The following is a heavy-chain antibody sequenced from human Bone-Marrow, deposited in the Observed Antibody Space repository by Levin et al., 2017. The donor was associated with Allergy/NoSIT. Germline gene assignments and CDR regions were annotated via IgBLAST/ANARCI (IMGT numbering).Heavy chain of an antibody. CDR2: INTNTGNP. CDR3: ARVGGYCSDTACYPQY. D-gene: IGHD2-15*01. Sequence: ASVKVSCKASGYSFMTYAMSWLRQAPGQGLEWMGWINTNTGNPAYAQGFTGRFVFSLDTSASTAYLQISSLKAEDTGVYYCARVGGYCSDTACYPQYWGQGTLVTVSS. CDR1: GYSFMTYA. V-gene: IGHV7-4-1*02. J-gene: IGHJ4*02.